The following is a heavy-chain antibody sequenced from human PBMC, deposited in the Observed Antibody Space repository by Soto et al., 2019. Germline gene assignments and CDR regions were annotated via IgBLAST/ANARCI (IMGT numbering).Heavy chain of an antibody. CDR3: AXGRTGSWVLRWFAP. CDR2: IYYSGST. Sequence: PSEALSLTCTVSGGSISTSRFHWCRIRQAPGKGLEGIGSIYYSGSTYYSPSLKSRVTISVDTTKNQFSLKLSSVTAADTAVYYCAXGRTGSWVLRWFAPCGQGPLVT. J-gene: IGHJ5*02. V-gene: IGHV4-39*07. CDR1: GGSISTSRFH. D-gene: IGHD2-15*01.